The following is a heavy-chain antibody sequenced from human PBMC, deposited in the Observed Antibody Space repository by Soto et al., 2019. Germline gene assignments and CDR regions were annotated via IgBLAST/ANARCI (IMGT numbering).Heavy chain of an antibody. J-gene: IGHJ5*02. D-gene: IGHD6-13*01. CDR1: GGSISSSSYY. CDR2: IYYSGST. Sequence: PSETLSLTCAVSGGSISSSSYYWGWIRQPPGKGLEWIGSIYYSGSTYYNPSLKSRVTISVDTSKNQFSLKLSSVTAADTAVYYCATPTIAAAGWFDPWGQGTLVTVSS. CDR3: ATPTIAAAGWFDP. V-gene: IGHV4-39*01.